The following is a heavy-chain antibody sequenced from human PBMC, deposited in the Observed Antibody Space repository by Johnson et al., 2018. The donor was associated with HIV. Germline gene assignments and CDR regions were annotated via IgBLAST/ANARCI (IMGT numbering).Heavy chain of an antibody. Sequence: QMQLVESGGGLVKPGGSLRLSCAASGFTFSDFYINWIRQPPGKGLEWVSSISSTGHTIYYADSVKGRFPISRDNAKNSLYLQMNSLRAEDTAVYYCASPKTPTRVVRGAFDIWGQGTMVTVSS. J-gene: IGHJ3*02. V-gene: IGHV3-11*04. D-gene: IGHD4-23*01. CDR2: ISSTGHTI. CDR1: GFTFSDFY. CDR3: ASPKTPTRVVRGAFDI.